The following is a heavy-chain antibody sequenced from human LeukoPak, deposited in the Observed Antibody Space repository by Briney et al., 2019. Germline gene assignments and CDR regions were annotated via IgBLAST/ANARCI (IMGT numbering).Heavy chain of an antibody. Sequence: SETLSLTCTVSGGSISSYYWSWIRQPAGKGLEWIGRIYTSGSTNYNPSLKSRVTISVDTSMNQFSLKLSSVTAADTAVYYCARVGIAGYCSSTSCYSGDYWGQGTLVTVSS. V-gene: IGHV4-4*07. J-gene: IGHJ4*02. CDR3: ARVGIAGYCSSTSCYSGDY. CDR1: GGSISSYY. CDR2: IYTSGST. D-gene: IGHD2-2*02.